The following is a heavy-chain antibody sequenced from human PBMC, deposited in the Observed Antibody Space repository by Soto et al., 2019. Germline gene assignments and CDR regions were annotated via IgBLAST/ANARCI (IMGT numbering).Heavy chain of an antibody. Sequence: PGESLKISCKGSTYTFTSYWIGWVRQMPGKGLEGMGLIYPGDSDTKYSPSFQGQVTISADKSIITAYLRWSSLKASDTSMYYCASLYYYNSYSGFDYWGQGTLVTVSS. V-gene: IGHV5-51*01. CDR3: ASLYYYNSYSGFDY. CDR2: IYPGDSDT. D-gene: IGHD3-22*01. J-gene: IGHJ4*02. CDR1: TYTFTSYW.